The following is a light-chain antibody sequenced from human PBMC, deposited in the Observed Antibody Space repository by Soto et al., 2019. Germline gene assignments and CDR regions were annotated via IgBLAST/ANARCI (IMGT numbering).Light chain of an antibody. CDR2: AAS. CDR3: QQSYNTPRT. J-gene: IGKJ1*01. V-gene: IGKV1-39*01. Sequence: DIQMTQAPSSLPASVGDRVTITCRASQTIANYLNWYQQRPGKAPNLLISAASTLQSGVPSRFSGSGSGTDFTLTITSLQPEDFATYYCQQSYNTPRTFGQGSKVGIK. CDR1: QTIANY.